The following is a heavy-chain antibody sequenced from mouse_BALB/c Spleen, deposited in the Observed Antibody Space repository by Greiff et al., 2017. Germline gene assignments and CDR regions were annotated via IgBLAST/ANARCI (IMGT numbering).Heavy chain of an antibody. D-gene: IGHD2-4*01. CDR2: ISDGGSYT. Sequence: EVMLVESGGGLVKPGGSLKLSCAASGFTFSDYYMYWVRQTPEKRLEWVATISDGGSYTYYPDSVKGRFTISRDNAKNNLYLQMSSLKSEDTAMYYCARVGIYYDYDGFAYWGQGTLVTVSA. J-gene: IGHJ3*01. CDR3: ARVGIYYDYDGFAY. V-gene: IGHV5-4*02. CDR1: GFTFSDYY.